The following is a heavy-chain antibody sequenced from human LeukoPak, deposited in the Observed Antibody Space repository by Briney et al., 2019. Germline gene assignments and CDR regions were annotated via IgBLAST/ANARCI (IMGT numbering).Heavy chain of an antibody. Sequence: SETLSLTCAVSGASIHSYYWSWIRHPPGKGLEWIGYIYHSGSTNYNPSLKSRVTISVDTSKNEFSLKLNSVTAADTAVYYCASRSGDVGYFDLWGRGTLVTVSS. CDR2: IYHSGST. CDR1: GASIHSYY. J-gene: IGHJ2*01. V-gene: IGHV4-59*01. D-gene: IGHD6-25*01. CDR3: ASRSGDVGYFDL.